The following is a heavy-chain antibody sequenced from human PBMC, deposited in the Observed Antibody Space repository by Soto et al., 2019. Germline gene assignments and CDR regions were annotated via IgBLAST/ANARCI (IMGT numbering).Heavy chain of an antibody. CDR3: ARGGDIVVVPAAIIGPMDV. CDR1: GGSISSGDYY. J-gene: IGHJ6*02. CDR2: IYYSGST. D-gene: IGHD2-2*01. V-gene: IGHV4-30-4*01. Sequence: SETLSLTCTVSGGSISSGDYYWSWIRQPPGKGLEWIGYIYYSGSTYYNPSLKSRVTISVDTSKNQFSLKLSSVTAADTAVYYCARGGDIVVVPAAIIGPMDVWRQGTTATVSS.